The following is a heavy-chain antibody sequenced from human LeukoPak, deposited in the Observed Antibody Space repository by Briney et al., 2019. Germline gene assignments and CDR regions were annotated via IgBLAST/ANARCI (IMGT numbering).Heavy chain of an antibody. D-gene: IGHD3-22*01. CDR1: GGSISSSSYY. CDR3: ARVNAYYYDSSGYYLGAFDI. CDR2: IYYSGST. J-gene: IGHJ3*02. V-gene: IGHV4-39*01. Sequence: SETLSLTCTVSGGSISSSSYYWGWIRQPPGKGLEWIGSIYYSGSTYYNPSLKSRVTISVDTSKNQFSLKLSSVTAADTAVYYCARVNAYYYDSSGYYLGAFDIWGQGTMVTVSS.